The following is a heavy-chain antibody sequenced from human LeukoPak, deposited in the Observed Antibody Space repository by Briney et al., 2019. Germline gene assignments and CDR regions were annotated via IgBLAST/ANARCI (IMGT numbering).Heavy chain of an antibody. CDR2: IKEDGSEI. CDR3: VRAGWELDY. CDR1: GFYFREYW. V-gene: IGHV3-7*01. Sequence: GGSLRLSCAASGFYFREYWMSWVRQAPGKGLQWVAHIKEDGSEIYYLDSVKGRFTIARDDAKNSLYLHMNSLRAEDTALYYCVRAGWELDYWGQGTPVTVSS. D-gene: IGHD6-19*01. J-gene: IGHJ4*02.